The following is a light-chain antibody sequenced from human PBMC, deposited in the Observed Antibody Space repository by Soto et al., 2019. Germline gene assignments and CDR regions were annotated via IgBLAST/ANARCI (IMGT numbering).Light chain of an antibody. CDR1: SSDVGGYNY. CDR2: DVS. J-gene: IGLJ2*01. CDR3: SSYTSSSTLVV. Sequence: QSALTQPASVSGSPGQSITSSCTGTSSDVGGYNYVSWYQQHPGKAPKLMIYDVSNRPSGVSNRFSGSKSGNTASLTISGLQAEDEADYYCSSYTSSSTLVVFRGGIKLTVL. V-gene: IGLV2-14*01.